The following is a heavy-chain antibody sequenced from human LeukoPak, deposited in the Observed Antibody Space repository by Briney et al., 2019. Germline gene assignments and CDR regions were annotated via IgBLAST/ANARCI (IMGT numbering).Heavy chain of an antibody. CDR1: GGSISSSSYY. J-gene: IGHJ4*02. CDR3: ATSENIIFDY. CDR2: IYYSGST. D-gene: IGHD1/OR15-1a*01. Sequence: SETLSLTCTVSGGSISSSSYYWGWIRQPPGKGLEWIGSIYYSGSTYYNPSLKSRVTISVDTSKNQFSLKLSSVTAADTAVYYCATSENIIFDYWGQGTLVTASS. V-gene: IGHV4-39*01.